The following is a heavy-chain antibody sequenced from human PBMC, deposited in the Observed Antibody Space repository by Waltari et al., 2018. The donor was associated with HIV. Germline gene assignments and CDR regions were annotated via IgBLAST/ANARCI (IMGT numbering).Heavy chain of an antibody. CDR3: ARDTGYCSFGSCSYNWLDP. CDR1: GFTFRSSA. D-gene: IGHD2-15*01. V-gene: IGHV3-30*01. CDR2: ISYDGSNK. Sequence: QVHLVESGGGVVQPGRSLRLSCAASGFTFRSSAIHWVRKAPGKGLEWVALISYDGSNKYYADSVKGRFTISRDNSKNTLYLQMNSLRAEDTSVYYCARDTGYCSFGSCSYNWLDPWGQGTLVSVSS. J-gene: IGHJ5*02.